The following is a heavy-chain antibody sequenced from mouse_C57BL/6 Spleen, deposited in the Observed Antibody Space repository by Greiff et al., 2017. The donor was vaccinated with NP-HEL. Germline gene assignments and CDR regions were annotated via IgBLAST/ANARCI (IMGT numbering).Heavy chain of an antibody. J-gene: IGHJ2*01. V-gene: IGHV1-82*01. CDR2: IYPGDGDT. CDR1: GYAFSSSW. Sequence: VQLQQSGPELVKPGASVKISCKASGYAFSSSWMNWVKQRPGKGLEWIGRIYPGDGDTNYNGKFKGKATLTADKSSSTAYMQLSSLTSEDSAVYFCASSFDYYFDYWGQGTTLTVSS. CDR3: ASSFDYYFDY.